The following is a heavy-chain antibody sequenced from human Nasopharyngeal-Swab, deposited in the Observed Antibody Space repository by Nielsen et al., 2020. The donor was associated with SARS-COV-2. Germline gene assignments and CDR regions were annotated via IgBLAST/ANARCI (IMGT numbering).Heavy chain of an antibody. J-gene: IGHJ6*02. V-gene: IGHV1-8*03. CDR1: GYTFTGYD. CDR2: MNPNSGNT. Sequence: ASVKVSCKASGYTFTGYDINWVRQATGQGLEWMGWMNPNSGNTGYAQKFQGRVTITRNTSISTAYMELSSLRSEDTAVYYCARGHVLRFLEWPQGAVYYYGMDVWGQGTTVTVS. CDR3: ARGHVLRFLEWPQGAVYYYGMDV. D-gene: IGHD3-3*01.